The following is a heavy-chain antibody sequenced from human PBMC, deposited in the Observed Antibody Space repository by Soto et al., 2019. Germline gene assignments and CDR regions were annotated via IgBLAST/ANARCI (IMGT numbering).Heavy chain of an antibody. Sequence: ASVKVSCKASGYTFTDSAIHWVRQAPGQSLELLGWIAPGNGNTKYSQKFQGRVTITRDTSATTAYMELSSLRADDTAVYYCANIHYGSLDYWGQGTLVTVSS. CDR1: GYTFTDSA. CDR3: ANIHYGSLDY. CDR2: IAPGNGNT. J-gene: IGHJ4*02. V-gene: IGHV1-3*01. D-gene: IGHD4-17*01.